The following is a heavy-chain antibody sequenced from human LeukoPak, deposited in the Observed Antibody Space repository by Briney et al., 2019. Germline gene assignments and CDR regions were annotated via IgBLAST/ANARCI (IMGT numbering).Heavy chain of an antibody. CDR3: ARVRRTHYDFWSGYQNWFDP. CDR1: GYTFTGYY. CDR2: ISAYNGNT. D-gene: IGHD3-3*01. V-gene: IGHV1-18*04. J-gene: IGHJ5*02. Sequence: ASVKVSCKASGYTFTGYYMHWVRQAPGQGLEWMGWISAYNGNTNYAQKLQGRVTITADKSTSTAYMELSSLRSEDTAVYYCARVRRTHYDFWSGYQNWFDPWGQGTLVTVSS.